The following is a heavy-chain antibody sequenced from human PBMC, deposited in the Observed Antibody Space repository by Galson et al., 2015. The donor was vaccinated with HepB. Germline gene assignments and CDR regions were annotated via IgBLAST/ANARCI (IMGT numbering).Heavy chain of an antibody. J-gene: IGHJ4*02. CDR3: ATRDMVRGVTDY. CDR2: FDPEDGET. CDR1: GYTLTELS. V-gene: IGHV1-24*01. D-gene: IGHD3-10*01. Sequence: SVKVSCKVSGYTLTELSMHWVRQAPGKGLEWMGGFDPEDGETIYAQKFQGRVTMTEDTSTDTAYMELSSLRSEDTAVYYCATRDMVRGVTDYWGQGTLVTVSS.